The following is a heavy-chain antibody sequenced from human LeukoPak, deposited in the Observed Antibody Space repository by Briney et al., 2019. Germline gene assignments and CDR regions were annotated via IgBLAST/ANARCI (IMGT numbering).Heavy chain of an antibody. CDR2: IYPRDGST. Sequence: ASVKVSCTASGYTFTNNYLHWVRQAPGQGLEWMGMIYPRDGSTSYAQNFQGRVTVTRDTSTTTVHMELRGLRSEDTAVYYCARDQEGFDYWGQGTVVTVSS. V-gene: IGHV1-46*01. CDR1: GYTFTNNY. J-gene: IGHJ4*02. CDR3: ARDQEGFDY.